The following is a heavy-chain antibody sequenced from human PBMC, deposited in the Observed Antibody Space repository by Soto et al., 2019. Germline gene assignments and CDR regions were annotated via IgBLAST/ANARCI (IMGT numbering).Heavy chain of an antibody. CDR3: ARALTMSPQPQLPNYGMDV. V-gene: IGHV1-69*12. Sequence: QVQLVQSGAEVKKPGSSVKVSCKASGGTFSSYAISWVRQAPGQGLEWMGGIIPIFGTANYAQKFQGRVTITADESTSTAYMELSSLRSEDTAVYYCARALTMSPQPQLPNYGMDVWGQGTTVTVSS. J-gene: IGHJ6*02. D-gene: IGHD3-10*02. CDR1: GGTFSSYA. CDR2: IIPIFGTA.